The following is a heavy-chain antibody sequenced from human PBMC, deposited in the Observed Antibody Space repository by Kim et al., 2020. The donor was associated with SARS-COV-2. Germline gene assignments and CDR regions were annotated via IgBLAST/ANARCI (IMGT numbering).Heavy chain of an antibody. CDR3: AKADQQLVSGDAFDI. CDR1: GFTFSSYG. D-gene: IGHD6-13*01. CDR2: ISYDGSNK. Sequence: GGSLRLSCAASGFTFSSYGMHWVRQAPGKGLEWVSVISYDGSNKYYADSVKGRFTISRDNSKKTLYLQMNSLRAEDTAVYYCAKADQQLVSGDAFDICGQGTMVTVSS. J-gene: IGHJ3*02. V-gene: IGHV3-30*18.